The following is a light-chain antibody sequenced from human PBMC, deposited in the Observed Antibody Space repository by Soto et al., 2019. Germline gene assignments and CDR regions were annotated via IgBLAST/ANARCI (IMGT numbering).Light chain of an antibody. J-gene: IGKJ1*01. Sequence: DIQMTQSPSTLSASVGDRVTITCRASQSISYWLAWYQQKPGKAPNLLIYKASSLESGVPSRFSGSGSGTEFTLTISRLQPDYFATYYCQQYNNYWTFGQGTKVEIK. V-gene: IGKV1-5*03. CDR1: QSISYW. CDR2: KAS. CDR3: QQYNNYWT.